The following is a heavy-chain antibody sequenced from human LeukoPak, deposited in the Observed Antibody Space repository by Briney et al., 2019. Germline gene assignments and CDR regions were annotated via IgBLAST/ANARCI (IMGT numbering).Heavy chain of an antibody. CDR1: GGSFSGYY. J-gene: IGHJ4*02. CDR3: ARGVSGSYYGY. CDR2: INHSGTT. V-gene: IGHV4-34*01. D-gene: IGHD1-26*01. Sequence: ASETLSLTCAVYGGSFSGYYWSWIRQPPGKGLEWIGEINHSGTTNYNPSLKSRVTILVDTSKNQFSLNLSSVTAADTAVYYCARGVSGSYYGYWGQGTLVTVSS.